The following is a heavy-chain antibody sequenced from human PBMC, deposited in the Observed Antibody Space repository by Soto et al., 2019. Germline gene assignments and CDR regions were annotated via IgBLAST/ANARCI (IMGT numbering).Heavy chain of an antibody. CDR3: ASSLLVGYGLEGESD. CDR2: IIPILGIA. Sequence: SVKLSCKASAGTFSIYTISWVRQAPGQGLEWMGRIIPILGIANYAQKFQGRVTITADKSTSTAYMELSSLRSEDTAVYYCASSLLVGYGLEGESDWGQGTLVTVSS. V-gene: IGHV1-69*02. J-gene: IGHJ4*02. CDR1: AGTFSIYT. D-gene: IGHD5-18*01.